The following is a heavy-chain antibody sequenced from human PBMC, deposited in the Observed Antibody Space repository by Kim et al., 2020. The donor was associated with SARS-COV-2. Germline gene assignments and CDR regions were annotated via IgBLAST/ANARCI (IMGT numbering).Heavy chain of an antibody. CDR2: IWYDGSNK. D-gene: IGHD3-22*01. CDR3: AKDANYDSSGHEGDY. CDR1: GFTFSSYG. V-gene: IGHV3-33*06. J-gene: IGHJ4*02. Sequence: GGSLRLSCAASGFTFSSYGMHWVRQAPGKGLEWVAVIWYDGSNKYYADSVKGRFTISRDNSKNTLYLQMNSLRAEDTAVYYCAKDANYDSSGHEGDYWGQGTLVTVSS.